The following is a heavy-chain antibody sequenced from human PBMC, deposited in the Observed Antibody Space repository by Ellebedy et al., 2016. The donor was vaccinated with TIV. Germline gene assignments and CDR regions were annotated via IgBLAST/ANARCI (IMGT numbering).Heavy chain of an antibody. V-gene: IGHV3-7*02. J-gene: IGHJ4*02. D-gene: IGHD4/OR15-4a*01. CDR3: ATMVWGGGFDY. Sequence: GESLKISCAASGFTFSTYWMSWVRQAPGKGLEWVANIKQDGSEKNYVDFAKGRFTISRDNTENSLDLQMNSLRAEDTAVYYCATMVWGGGFDYWGQGTLVTVSS. CDR2: IKQDGSEK. CDR1: GFTFSTYW.